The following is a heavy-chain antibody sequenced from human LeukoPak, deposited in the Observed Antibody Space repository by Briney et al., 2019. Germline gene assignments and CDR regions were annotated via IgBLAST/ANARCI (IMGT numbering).Heavy chain of an antibody. CDR3: VKSRGYCSSTNCYNWFDP. D-gene: IGHD2-2*01. Sequence: GASLRLSCAASGFTFSSYAMSWVRQAPGKGLEWVSAISGSGGSTYYADSVKGRFTISRDNSKNTLYLQMNSLRAEDTAVYYCVKSRGYCSSTNCYNWFDPWGQGTLVTVSS. J-gene: IGHJ5*02. V-gene: IGHV3-23*01. CDR2: ISGSGGST. CDR1: GFTFSSYA.